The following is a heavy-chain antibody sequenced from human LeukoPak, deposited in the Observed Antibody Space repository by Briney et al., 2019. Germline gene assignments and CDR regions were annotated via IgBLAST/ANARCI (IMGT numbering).Heavy chain of an antibody. Sequence: GGSLRLSCTASGFTFSSYAMTWVRQAPGKGLECVSVISGIGTTTYYADSVKGRFTISRDNSKNTLFLQMNSLRVEDTATYYCTKKRTTSVTDWFDPWGQGILVTVSS. CDR1: GFTFSSYA. CDR3: TKKRTTSVTDWFDP. V-gene: IGHV3-23*01. CDR2: ISGIGTTT. J-gene: IGHJ5*02. D-gene: IGHD4-17*01.